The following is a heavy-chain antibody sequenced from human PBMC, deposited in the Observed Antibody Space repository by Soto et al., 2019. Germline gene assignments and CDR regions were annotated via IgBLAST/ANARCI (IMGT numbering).Heavy chain of an antibody. Sequence: ASVKVSRKASGYTFTSYGFSWVRQAPGQGLEWMGWINGYTGNTHYAQKFQGRVTMTTDTSTSTAYMELWTLISDDTAVYYCARSWVTGKGGMDVWGQGTTVTVSS. J-gene: IGHJ6*02. CDR2: INGYTGNT. D-gene: IGHD3-16*01. CDR3: ARSWVTGKGGMDV. V-gene: IGHV1-18*01. CDR1: GYTFTSYG.